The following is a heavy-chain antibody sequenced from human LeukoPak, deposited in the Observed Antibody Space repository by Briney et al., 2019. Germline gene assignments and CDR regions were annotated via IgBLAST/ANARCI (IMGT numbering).Heavy chain of an antibody. CDR3: ARDPSYYDSSGYYYHFDY. CDR2: INPSGGST. D-gene: IGHD3-22*01. CDR1: GYTFTHYQ. V-gene: IGHV1-46*01. J-gene: IGHJ4*02. Sequence: ASVKVSCKASGYTFTHYQMHWVRQAPGQGLEWMGIINPSGGSTSYVEKFQGRVTLTRDTSTSTVYMELSSLRSDDTAVYNCARDPSYYDSSGYYYHFDYWGQGTLVTVSS.